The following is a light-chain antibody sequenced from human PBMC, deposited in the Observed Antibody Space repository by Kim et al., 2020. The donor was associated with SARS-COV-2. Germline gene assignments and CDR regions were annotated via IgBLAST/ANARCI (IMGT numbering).Light chain of an antibody. V-gene: IGLV3-9*01. CDR1: NSGSKN. J-gene: IGLJ3*02. CDR2: RDS. CDR3: QVWDSSTWV. Sequence: SYELTQPLSVSVALGQTARITCGGNNSGSKNVYWYQQKTGQAPVLVIYRDSNRPSGIPERFSGSNSGNTATLTISRAQAGDEADYYCQVWDSSTWVFGGGTQLTVL.